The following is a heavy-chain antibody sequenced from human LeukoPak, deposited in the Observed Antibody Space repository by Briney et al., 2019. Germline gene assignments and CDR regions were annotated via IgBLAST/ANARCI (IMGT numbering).Heavy chain of an antibody. CDR1: GGSISSYY. CDR2: IYTSGST. Sequence: SETLSLTCTVSGGSISSYYWSWIRQPAGKGLEWIGRIYTSGSTNYNPSLKSRVIMSVDTSKNQFSLKLSSVTAADTAVYYCASSGGSRGYFDYWGQGTLVTVSS. CDR3: ASSGGSRGYFDY. D-gene: IGHD1-26*01. V-gene: IGHV4-4*07. J-gene: IGHJ4*02.